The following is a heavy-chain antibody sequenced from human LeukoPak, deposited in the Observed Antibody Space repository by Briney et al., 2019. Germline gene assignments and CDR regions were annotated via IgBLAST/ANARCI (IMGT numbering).Heavy chain of an antibody. CDR2: ITGSGDTT. Sequence: PGGSLRLSCAASGFTFSTYAMRWVRQAPGKGLEWVSGITGSGDTTYYADSAKGRFTISRDNSKNTLYLQMNSLRADDTAVYYCADSNYWYPVDYWGQGTLVTVSS. D-gene: IGHD4-11*01. CDR1: GFTFSTYA. CDR3: ADSNYWYPVDY. J-gene: IGHJ4*02. V-gene: IGHV3-23*01.